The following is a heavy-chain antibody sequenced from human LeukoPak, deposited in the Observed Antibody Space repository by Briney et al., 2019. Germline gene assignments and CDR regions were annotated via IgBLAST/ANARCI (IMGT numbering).Heavy chain of an antibody. CDR1: GGSISSYY. D-gene: IGHD6-19*01. Sequence: SETLSLTCTVSGGSISSYYWSWIRQPPGKGLEWIGYIYYSGSTNYNPSLKGRVTISVDTSKNQFSLKLSSVTAADTAVYYCARDSGYSSGWYIDYWGQGTLVTVSS. CDR3: ARDSGYSSGWYIDY. J-gene: IGHJ4*02. V-gene: IGHV4-59*01. CDR2: IYYSGST.